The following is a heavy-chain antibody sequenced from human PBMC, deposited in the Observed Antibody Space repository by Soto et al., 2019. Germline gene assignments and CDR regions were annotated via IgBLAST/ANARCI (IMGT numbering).Heavy chain of an antibody. CDR3: ARVRDTMVRGATLDFDY. J-gene: IGHJ4*02. D-gene: IGHD3-10*01. Sequence: QVQLVQSGAEVKKPGASVKVSCKASGYTFTSYGISWVRQAPGQGLEWMGWISAYNGNTNYAQKLQGRVTMTTDTSTSTAYMELRSLRSDDTAVYYCARVRDTMVRGATLDFDYWGQGTLVTVSS. CDR1: GYTFTSYG. V-gene: IGHV1-18*01. CDR2: ISAYNGNT.